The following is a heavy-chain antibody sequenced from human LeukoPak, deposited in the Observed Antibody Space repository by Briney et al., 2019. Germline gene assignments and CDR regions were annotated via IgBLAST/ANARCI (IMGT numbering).Heavy chain of an antibody. V-gene: IGHV4-61*01. CDR2: IYYSGST. J-gene: IGHJ3*02. CDR3: ARVIVMEVEPDAFDI. Sequence: PSETLSLTCTVSGGSVSSGSYYWSWIRQPPGKGLEWIGYIYYSGSTNYNPSLKSRVTISVDTSKNQFSLKLSSVTAADTAVYYCARVIVMEVEPDAFDIWGQGTMVTVSS. D-gene: IGHD5-24*01. CDR1: GGSVSSGSYY.